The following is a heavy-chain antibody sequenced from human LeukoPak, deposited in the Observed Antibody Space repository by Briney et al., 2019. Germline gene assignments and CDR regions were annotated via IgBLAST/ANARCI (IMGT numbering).Heavy chain of an antibody. CDR1: GGSISSSNW. CDR2: IYHSGST. Sequence: SETLSLTCAVSGGSISSSNWWSWVRQPPGKGLEWIGEIYHSGSTNYNPSLKSRVTISVDKSKNQFSLKLSSVTAAGTAVYYCARDFTYGGNTPYNWFDPWGQGTLVTVSS. V-gene: IGHV4-4*02. D-gene: IGHD4-23*01. CDR3: ARDFTYGGNTPYNWFDP. J-gene: IGHJ5*02.